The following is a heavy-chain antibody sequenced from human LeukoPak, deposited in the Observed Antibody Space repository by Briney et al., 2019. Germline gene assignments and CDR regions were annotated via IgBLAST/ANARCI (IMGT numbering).Heavy chain of an antibody. CDR3: ARRRGIVVSAFDI. V-gene: IGHV3-74*01. CDR1: GFTFSSYW. CDR2: INSDRSST. Sequence: TGGSLRLSCAASGFTFSSYWVHWVRQAPGKGLVWVSRINSDRSSTSYADSVKGRFTISRDNAKNTLYLQMNSLRAEDTAVYYCARRRGIVVSAFDIWGQGTMVTVSS. J-gene: IGHJ3*02. D-gene: IGHD3-22*01.